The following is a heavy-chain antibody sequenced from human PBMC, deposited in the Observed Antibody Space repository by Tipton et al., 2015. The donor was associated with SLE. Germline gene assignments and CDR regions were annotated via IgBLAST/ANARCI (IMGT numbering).Heavy chain of an antibody. CDR2: INHSGST. D-gene: IGHD3-10*01. CDR1: GYSISSGYY. V-gene: IGHV4-38-2*02. CDR3: AREWRITSPRFDP. Sequence: TLSLTCTVSGYSISSGYYWSWIRQPPGKGLEWIGEINHSGSTNYNPSLKSRVTISVDTSKNQFSLKLSSVTAADTAVYYCAREWRITSPRFDPWGQGTLVTVSS. J-gene: IGHJ5*02.